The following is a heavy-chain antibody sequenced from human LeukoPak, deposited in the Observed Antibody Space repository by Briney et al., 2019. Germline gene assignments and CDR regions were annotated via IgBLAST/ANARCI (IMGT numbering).Heavy chain of an antibody. CDR3: ARSPSSGWYLPLDH. CDR2: IYYSGNT. CDR1: GGSISSYY. D-gene: IGHD6-19*01. V-gene: IGHV4-39*07. J-gene: IGHJ4*02. Sequence: SETLSLTCTVSGGSISSYYWGWLRQPPGKGLEWIGTIYYSGNTYYNPSLKSRVTISVDTSKNQFSLKLSSVTAADTAVYYCARSPSSGWYLPLDHRGQGTLVTVSS.